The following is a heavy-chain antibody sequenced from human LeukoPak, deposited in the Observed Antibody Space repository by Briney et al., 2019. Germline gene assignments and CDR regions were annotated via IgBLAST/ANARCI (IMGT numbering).Heavy chain of an antibody. CDR2: ISVYNGNT. V-gene: IGHV1-18*01. D-gene: IGHD1-14*01. Sequence: ASVKVSCKASGYTFTSYGITWVRQAPGQGLEWMGWISVYNGNTNYAQKLQGRVTMTTDTSTSTAYMELRSLRSDDTAVYYCAAALWNHPIDYWGQGTLVTVSS. CDR3: AAALWNHPIDY. J-gene: IGHJ4*02. CDR1: GYTFTSYG.